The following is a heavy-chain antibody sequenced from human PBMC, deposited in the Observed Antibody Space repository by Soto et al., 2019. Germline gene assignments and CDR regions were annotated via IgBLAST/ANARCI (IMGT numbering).Heavy chain of an antibody. V-gene: IGHV3-48*02. CDR3: TRDKSNYGSIDF. J-gene: IGHJ4*02. D-gene: IGHD3-10*01. CDR1: GFTFSSYS. Sequence: VQLVESGGGFVQRGGSLRLSCAASGFTFSSYSMNWVRQAPGKGLEWVSYISGSSVSIYYADSVKGRFTISRDNAKSSLYLQMNSLTDEDTAVYYCTRDKSNYGSIDFWGQGTLVTVSS. CDR2: ISGSSVSI.